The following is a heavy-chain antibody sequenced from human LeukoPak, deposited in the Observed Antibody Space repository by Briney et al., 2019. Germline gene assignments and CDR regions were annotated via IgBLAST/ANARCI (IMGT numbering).Heavy chain of an antibody. J-gene: IGHJ5*02. CDR1: GGTFNSYA. D-gene: IGHD6-13*01. Sequence: SVKVSCKASGGTFNSYAISWVRQAPGQGLKWMGGIIPIFGTANYAQKFQGRVTITTDESTSTAYMELSSLRSEDTAVYYCARSVIAAAGTDPGWFDPWGQGTLVTVS. V-gene: IGHV1-69*05. CDR2: IIPIFGTA. CDR3: ARSVIAAAGTDPGWFDP.